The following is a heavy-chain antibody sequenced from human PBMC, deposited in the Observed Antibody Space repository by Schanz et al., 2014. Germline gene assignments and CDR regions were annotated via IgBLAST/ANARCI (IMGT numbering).Heavy chain of an antibody. Sequence: QVQLVQSGDEVKKPGASVKVSCKTSGYTFSDYGITWVRQAPGQGLEWMGWMNPNSGDAGYPRKFQDRVTMTRNTSISTAYMELNSLTSEDTAVYYCARAVNSEVSYGMDVWGQGTTVIVSS. CDR3: ARAVNSEVSYGMDV. D-gene: IGHD3-16*02. CDR1: GYTFSDYG. CDR2: MNPNSGDA. V-gene: IGHV1-8*02. J-gene: IGHJ6*02.